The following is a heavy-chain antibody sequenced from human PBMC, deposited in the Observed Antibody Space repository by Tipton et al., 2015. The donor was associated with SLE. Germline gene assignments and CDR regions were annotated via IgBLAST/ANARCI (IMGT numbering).Heavy chain of an antibody. Sequence: SLRLSCAASGFTFSSYWMHWVRQAPGKGLVWVSRINSDGSSTSYADSVKGRFTISRDNAKNTLYLQMNSLRAEDTAVYYCARDRGSGSTIFDYWGQGTLVTVSS. V-gene: IGHV3-74*01. CDR1: GFTFSSYW. CDR2: INSDGSST. J-gene: IGHJ4*02. D-gene: IGHD1-26*01. CDR3: ARDRGSGSTIFDY.